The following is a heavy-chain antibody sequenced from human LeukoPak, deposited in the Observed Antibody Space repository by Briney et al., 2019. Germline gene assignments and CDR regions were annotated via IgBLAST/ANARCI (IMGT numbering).Heavy chain of an antibody. CDR2: ISAYNGNT. Sequence: ASVKVSCKASGGTFSSYAISWVRQAPGQGLEWMGWISAYNGNTNYAQKLQGRVTMTTDTSTSTAYMELRSLRSDDTAVYYCARVVGSSSWYPYYYYMDVWGKGTTVTVSS. D-gene: IGHD6-13*01. CDR3: ARVVGSSSWYPYYYYMDV. V-gene: IGHV1-18*01. CDR1: GGTFSSYA. J-gene: IGHJ6*03.